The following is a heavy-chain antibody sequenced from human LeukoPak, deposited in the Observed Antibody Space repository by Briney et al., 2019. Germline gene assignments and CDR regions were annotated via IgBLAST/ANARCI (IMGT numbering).Heavy chain of an antibody. CDR2: ISYDGSNK. CDR1: GFTFSSFV. D-gene: IGHD4-17*01. Sequence: RPGGSLRLSCAASGFTFSSFVIHWVRQAPGKALEWVAVISYDGSNKYYADSVKGRFTISRDNSKNTLYLQMNSLRPEDTAVYYCARDYGDYGGTFDIWGRGTMVTVSS. V-gene: IGHV3-30-3*01. CDR3: ARDYGDYGGTFDI. J-gene: IGHJ3*02.